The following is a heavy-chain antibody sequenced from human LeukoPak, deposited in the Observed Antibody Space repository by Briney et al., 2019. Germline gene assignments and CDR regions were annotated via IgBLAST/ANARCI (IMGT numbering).Heavy chain of an antibody. D-gene: IGHD5-12*01. Sequence: GRSLRLSCAASGFTFSSYGMHWVRQAPGKGLEWVATIWYDGSKEDYGDSVKGRFTISRDNSKNTLYLEMNSLRAEDTAVYYCAREWPLRHEGGYFDYWGQGTLVTVSS. CDR2: IWYDGSKE. CDR1: GFTFSSYG. V-gene: IGHV3-33*01. J-gene: IGHJ4*02. CDR3: AREWPLRHEGGYFDY.